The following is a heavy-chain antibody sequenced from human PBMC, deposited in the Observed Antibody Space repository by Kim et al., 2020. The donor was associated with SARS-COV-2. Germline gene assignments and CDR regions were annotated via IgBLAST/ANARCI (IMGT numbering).Heavy chain of an antibody. CDR3: ARDESDPTSTETDY. CDR1: GFTFSSYS. V-gene: IGHV3-21*01. J-gene: IGHJ4*02. D-gene: IGHD4-4*01. Sequence: GGSLRLSCAASGFTFSSYSMNWVRQAPGKGLEWVSSISSSSSYIYYADSVKGRFTISRDNAKNSLYLQMNSLRAEDTAVYYCARDESDPTSTETDYWGQGTLVTVSS. CDR2: ISSSSSYI.